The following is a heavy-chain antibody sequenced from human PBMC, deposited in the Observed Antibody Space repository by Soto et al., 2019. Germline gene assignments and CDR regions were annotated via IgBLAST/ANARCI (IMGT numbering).Heavy chain of an antibody. D-gene: IGHD2-15*01. V-gene: IGHV3-23*01. Sequence: PGGSLRLSCAASGFTFTKYGMTWVRQAPGKGLDWVSSISDSGSNTYYADSVKGRFAISRDNSKNTVYLQMNSLRAEDTAVYYCAKSGQFDSWGQGTLVTVSS. CDR3: AKSGQFDS. J-gene: IGHJ4*02. CDR2: ISDSGSNT. CDR1: GFTFTKYG.